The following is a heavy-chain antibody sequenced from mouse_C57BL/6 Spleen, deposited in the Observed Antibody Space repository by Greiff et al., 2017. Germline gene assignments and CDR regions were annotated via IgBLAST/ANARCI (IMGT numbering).Heavy chain of an antibody. D-gene: IGHD2-4*01. J-gene: IGHJ4*01. CDR2: ISSGGSYT. CDR3: ARQGVYDYDEGGYAMDY. Sequence: EVQLVESGGDLVKPGGSLKLSCAASGFTFSSSGMSWVRQTPDKRLEWVATISSGGSYTYYPDSVKGRFTISRDNAKNTLYLQMSSLKSEDTAMYYCARQGVYDYDEGGYAMDYWGQGTSVTVSS. CDR1: GFTFSSSG. V-gene: IGHV5-6*01.